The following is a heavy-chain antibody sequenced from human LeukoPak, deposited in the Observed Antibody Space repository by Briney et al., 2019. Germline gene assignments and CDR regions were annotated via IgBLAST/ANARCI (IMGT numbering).Heavy chain of an antibody. CDR3: ARETSIIRIAARGFDY. D-gene: IGHD6-6*01. Sequence: SETLSLTCTVSGDSFSSVTDYWAWIRQPPGKGLEWIGRIYTSGSTNYNPSLKSRVTISVDTSKNQFSLKLSSVTAADTAVYYCARETSIIRIAARGFDYWGQGTLVTVSS. CDR2: IYTSGST. CDR1: GDSFSSVTDY. V-gene: IGHV4-61*02. J-gene: IGHJ4*02.